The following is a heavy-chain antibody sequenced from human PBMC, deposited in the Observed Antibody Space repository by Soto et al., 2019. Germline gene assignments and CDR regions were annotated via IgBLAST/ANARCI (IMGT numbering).Heavy chain of an antibody. V-gene: IGHV4-38-2*02. Sequence: SETLSLTCAVSGYSISSGYYWGWIRQPPGKGLEWIGSIYHSGSTYYNPSLKSRVTISVDTSKNQFSLKLSSVTAADTAVYYCVRDEAAMAAYYYCGMDVWGQGTTVTVSS. CDR2: IYHSGST. CDR3: VRDEAAMAAYYYCGMDV. J-gene: IGHJ6*02. D-gene: IGHD5-18*01. CDR1: GYSISSGYY.